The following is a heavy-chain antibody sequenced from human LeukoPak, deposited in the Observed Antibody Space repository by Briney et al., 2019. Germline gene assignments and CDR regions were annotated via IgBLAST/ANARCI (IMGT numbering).Heavy chain of an antibody. CDR2: ISADEEHK. Sequence: PGKSLRLTCAASGFTFSTYGMHWVRQAPGKGLEWVALISADEEHKYFADSVKGRFTISRDNPQNTLSLHMNSLRPEDTAVYYCAKPQRPFSYGDHALDMWGQGTMVTISS. CDR1: GFTFSTYG. D-gene: IGHD5-18*01. V-gene: IGHV3-30*18. CDR3: AKPQRPFSYGDHALDM. J-gene: IGHJ3*02.